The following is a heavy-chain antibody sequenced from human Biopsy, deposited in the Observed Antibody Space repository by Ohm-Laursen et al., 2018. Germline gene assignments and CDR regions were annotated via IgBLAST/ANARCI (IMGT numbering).Heavy chain of an antibody. CDR2: IISMVGTP. CDR3: ARDVVGRGASFFDF. Sequence: ASVKVSCKASGYTFNNYCIHWVRQAPGQGLEWVGRIISMVGTPKYAQKFQGRATITVDKSTSTAYLDLSSLKSEDTAVYYCARDVVGRGASFFDFWGQGTSVTVSS. J-gene: IGHJ4*02. CDR1: GYTFNNYC. V-gene: IGHV1-69*08. D-gene: IGHD1-26*01.